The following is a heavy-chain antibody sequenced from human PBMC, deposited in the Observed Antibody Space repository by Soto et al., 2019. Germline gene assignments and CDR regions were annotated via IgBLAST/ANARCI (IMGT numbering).Heavy chain of an antibody. CDR1: AGSIRSGGYY. CDR3: ARRWYNYGYYFDY. CDR2: IYFSGST. V-gene: IGHV4-31*03. D-gene: IGHD5-18*01. Sequence: SETLSLTCTVSAGSIRSGGYYWSWIRQHPGKGLEWIGYIYFSGSTYYNPSLKSRVTISVDTSKNQFSPKLSSVTVADTAVYYCARRWYNYGYYFDYWGQGTLVTVSS. J-gene: IGHJ4*02.